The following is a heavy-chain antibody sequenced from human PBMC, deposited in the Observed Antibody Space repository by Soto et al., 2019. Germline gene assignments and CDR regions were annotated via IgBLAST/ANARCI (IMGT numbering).Heavy chain of an antibody. Sequence: EVQLVESGGGLVQPGGSLRLSCAASGFTFSTYYMAWVRQAPGKGLEWVANIKQDGSGTNYVDSVKGRFTISRDNAKNSLYLHMNSLRAEDTAVYYCARDRAGALEYWGQGTLVTVSS. J-gene: IGHJ4*02. CDR2: IKQDGSGT. D-gene: IGHD1-26*01. CDR3: ARDRAGALEY. V-gene: IGHV3-7*03. CDR1: GFTFSTYY.